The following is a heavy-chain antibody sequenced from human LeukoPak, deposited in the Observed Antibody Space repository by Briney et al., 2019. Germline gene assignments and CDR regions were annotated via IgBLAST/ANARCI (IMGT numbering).Heavy chain of an antibody. Sequence: GGSLRLSCAASGFTFDDYGMSWVRQAPGKGLEWVSGINWNGGSTVYADSVKGRFTISRDNAKNSLYLQMNSLRAEDTALYYCARGAYVTTTWYYYYYMDVWGKGTTVTVSS. D-gene: IGHD4-17*01. V-gene: IGHV3-20*04. J-gene: IGHJ6*03. CDR1: GFTFDDYG. CDR3: ARGAYVTTTWYYYYYMDV. CDR2: INWNGGST.